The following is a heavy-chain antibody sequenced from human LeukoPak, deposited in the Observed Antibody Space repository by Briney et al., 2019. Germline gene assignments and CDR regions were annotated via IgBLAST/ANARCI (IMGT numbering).Heavy chain of an antibody. CDR3: ARQPSGYYYFDF. J-gene: IGHJ4*02. CDR1: GYTFTSYD. Sequence: ASVKVSCKASGYTFTSYDINWVRQATGQGLEWMGWMNPNSGNTGYAQKFQGRVTMTRNTSISTAYMELSSLRSDDTAMYYCARQPSGYYYFDFWGQGTLVTVSS. CDR2: MNPNSGNT. V-gene: IGHV1-8*01. D-gene: IGHD5-12*01.